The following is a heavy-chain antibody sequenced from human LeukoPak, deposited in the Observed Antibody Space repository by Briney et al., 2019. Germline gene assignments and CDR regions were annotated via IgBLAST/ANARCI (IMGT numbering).Heavy chain of an antibody. Sequence: GGSLRLSCAASGFPFSNYAMTWVRQAPGKGLEWVSSINSGSTYTYYTESVKGRFTVSRDNAKNSLFLQMNSLRAEDTAIYYCARSLTTLTYEGYWGQGTLVTVS. CDR3: ARSLTTLTYEGY. D-gene: IGHD1-1*01. CDR1: GFPFSNYA. CDR2: INSGSTYT. V-gene: IGHV3-21*01. J-gene: IGHJ4*02.